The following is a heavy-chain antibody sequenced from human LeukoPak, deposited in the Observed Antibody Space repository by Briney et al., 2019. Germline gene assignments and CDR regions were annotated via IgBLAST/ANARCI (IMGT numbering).Heavy chain of an antibody. CDR1: GYTFTSYD. CDR3: ARGPPNWGFDY. Sequence: ASVKVSCKASGYTFTSYDINWVRQATGQGLEWMGWMSPNSGNTGYAQKFQGRVTMTRNTFINTAYMELSSLRSEDTAVYYCARGPPNWGFDYWGPGALVTVSS. J-gene: IGHJ4*02. D-gene: IGHD7-27*01. V-gene: IGHV1-8*01. CDR2: MSPNSGNT.